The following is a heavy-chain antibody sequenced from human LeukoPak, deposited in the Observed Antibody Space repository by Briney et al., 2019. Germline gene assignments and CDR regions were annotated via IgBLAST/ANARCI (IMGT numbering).Heavy chain of an antibody. Sequence: GGSLRLSCAASGFTFSSYAMSWVRQAPGKGLEWVSAISGSGGSTYYADSVKGRFTIFRDNSKNTLYLQMNSLRAEDTAVYYCAIFRYYYDSSGYYGFWGQGTLVTVSS. J-gene: IGHJ4*02. CDR2: ISGSGGST. CDR1: GFTFSSYA. CDR3: AIFRYYYDSSGYYGF. V-gene: IGHV3-23*01. D-gene: IGHD3-22*01.